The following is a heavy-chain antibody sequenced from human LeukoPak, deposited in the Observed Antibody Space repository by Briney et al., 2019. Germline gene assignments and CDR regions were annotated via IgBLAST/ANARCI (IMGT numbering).Heavy chain of an antibody. D-gene: IGHD4-23*01. CDR3: AVPGTLVVTSDY. CDR1: GFTFSSYD. Sequence: PGRSLRLSCAASGFTFSSYDMGRVRQAPGKGLEWVSGLSSGGGSTFYADSVRGRFTISRDNSKNTLYLQMNSLRAEDTAVYYCAVPGTLVVTSDYWGQGTLVTVSS. CDR2: LSSGGGST. J-gene: IGHJ4*02. V-gene: IGHV3-23*01.